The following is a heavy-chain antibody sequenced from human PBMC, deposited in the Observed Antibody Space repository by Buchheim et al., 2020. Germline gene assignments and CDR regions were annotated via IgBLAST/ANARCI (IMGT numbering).Heavy chain of an antibody. CDR3: AKVLDIVVVPAAIFGPFDY. CDR2: ISGSGGST. D-gene: IGHD2-2*03. CDR1: GFTFSSYA. Sequence: EVQLLESGGGLVQPGGSLRLSCAASGFTFSSYAMSWVRQAPGKGLEWVSAISGSGGSTYYADSVKGRFTISRDNSKNTLYLQMNSLRAEDTAVYYCAKVLDIVVVPAAIFGPFDYWGQGTL. V-gene: IGHV3-23*01. J-gene: IGHJ4*02.